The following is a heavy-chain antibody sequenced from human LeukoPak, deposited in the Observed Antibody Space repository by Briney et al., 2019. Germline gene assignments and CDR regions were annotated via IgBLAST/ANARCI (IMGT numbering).Heavy chain of an antibody. CDR1: GYTFTGYY. CDR2: INPQNGDT. CDR3: ARDDCTGGVCYNWFDP. Sequence: ASVKVSCKASGYTFTGYYMHWARQAPGQGLEWMGWINPQNGDTRFAQNFQGRVTMTRDTSINTAYMELTRLTSDDTALYYCARDDCTGGVCYNWFDPWGQGTLVTVSS. J-gene: IGHJ5*02. D-gene: IGHD2-8*02. V-gene: IGHV1-2*02.